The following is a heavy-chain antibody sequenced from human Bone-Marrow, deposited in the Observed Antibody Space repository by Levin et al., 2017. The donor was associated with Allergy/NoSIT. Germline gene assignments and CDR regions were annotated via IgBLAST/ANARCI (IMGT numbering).Heavy chain of an antibody. CDR3: AKAAGVATTIDAFDI. CDR2: ISWDGGST. CDR1: GFTFDDYT. V-gene: IGHV3-43*01. D-gene: IGHD5-12*01. Sequence: GGSLRLSCAASGFTFDDYTMHWVRQAPGKGLEWVSLISWDGGSTYYADSVKGRFTISRDNSKNSLYLQMNSLRTEDTALYYCAKAAGVATTIDAFDIWGQGTMVTVSS. J-gene: IGHJ3*02.